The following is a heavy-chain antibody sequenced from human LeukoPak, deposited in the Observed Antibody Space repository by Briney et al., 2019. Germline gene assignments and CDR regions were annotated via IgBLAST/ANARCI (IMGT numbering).Heavy chain of an antibody. D-gene: IGHD2-15*01. J-gene: IGHJ4*02. CDR3: ARDRGSDDPIDY. CDR1: GFTFSSYG. V-gene: IGHV3-33*01. CDR2: IWHDGKHK. Sequence: PGRSLRLSCAASGFTFSSYGMHWVRQAPGKGLGWVAVIWHDGKHKFYADSVKGRFTISRGNSKNTLYLQMNSLRAEDTAVYYCARDRGSDDPIDYWGQGTPVTVSS.